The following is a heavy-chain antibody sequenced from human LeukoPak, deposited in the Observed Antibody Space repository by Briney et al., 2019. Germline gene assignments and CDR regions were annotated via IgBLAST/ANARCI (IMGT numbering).Heavy chain of an antibody. CDR3: AREDNSGWFDY. Sequence: SETLSLTRIVSGGSISNYYWSWIRQPPGKGLEWIGYIYYTGSTDYNPSLKSRVTISVDTSKNQFSLKLSSVTAADTAVYYCAREDNSGWFDYWGQGTLVTVSS. J-gene: IGHJ4*02. CDR1: GGSISNYY. D-gene: IGHD6-25*01. V-gene: IGHV4-59*01. CDR2: IYYTGST.